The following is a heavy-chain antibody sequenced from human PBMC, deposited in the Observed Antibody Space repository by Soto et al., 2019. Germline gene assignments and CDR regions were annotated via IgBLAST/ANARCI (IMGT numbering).Heavy chain of an antibody. V-gene: IGHV3-23*01. Sequence: PGGSLRLSCAASGFTFSGYGMSWVRQAPGKGLEWVSSITSSGSNTYYVDSVKGRFTISRDNSKNTLYLQMNSLTVEDKAVYYCAKEQGRVAAALDYWGQGTLVTVSS. J-gene: IGHJ4*02. CDR3: AKEQGRVAAALDY. D-gene: IGHD6-13*01. CDR2: ITSSGSNT. CDR1: GFTFSGYG.